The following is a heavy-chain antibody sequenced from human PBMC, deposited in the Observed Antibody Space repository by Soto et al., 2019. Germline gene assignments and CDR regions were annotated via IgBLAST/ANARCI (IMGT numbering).Heavy chain of an antibody. V-gene: IGHV3-23*01. CDR1: GFTFSSYA. Sequence: QPGGSLRLSCAASGFTFSSYAMSWVRQAPGKGLEWVSAISGSGGSTYYADSVKGRFTISRDNSKNTLYLQMNSLRAEDTAVYYCEKDPRYCGGDCYSGRPYYFDYWGQGTLVTVSS. J-gene: IGHJ4*02. D-gene: IGHD2-21*02. CDR2: ISGSGGST. CDR3: EKDPRYCGGDCYSGRPYYFDY.